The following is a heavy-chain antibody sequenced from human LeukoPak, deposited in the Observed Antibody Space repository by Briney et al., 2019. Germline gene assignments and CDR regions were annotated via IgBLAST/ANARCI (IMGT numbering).Heavy chain of an antibody. CDR3: ARDMRYCSSTSCTNWFDP. CDR2: IYHSGST. J-gene: IGHJ5*02. CDR1: GGSISSGGYS. V-gene: IGHV4-30-2*01. Sequence: SETLSLTCAVSGGSISSGGYSWSWIRQPPGKGLEWIGYIYHSGSTYYSPSLKSRVTISVDRSKNQFSLKLSSVTAADTAVYYCARDMRYCSSTSCTNWFDPWGQGTLVTVSS. D-gene: IGHD2-2*01.